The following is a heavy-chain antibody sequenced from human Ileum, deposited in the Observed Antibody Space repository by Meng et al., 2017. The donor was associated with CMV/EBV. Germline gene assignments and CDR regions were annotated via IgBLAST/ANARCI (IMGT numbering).Heavy chain of an antibody. D-gene: IGHD5-18*01. V-gene: IGHV3-11*05. J-gene: IGHJ4*02. Sequence: LVEVQWGEADRGWSPTRSCPAFGFSFSDYYMTWIRQDPVKRLEWVSSISVSSNDRNYADSVRGGFTISRDNAKNSLYLQMNSLRADDTAVYYCTNTLRGYNYGNYWGQGTLVTASS. CDR2: ISVSSNDR. CDR1: GFSFSDYY. CDR3: TNTLRGYNYGNY.